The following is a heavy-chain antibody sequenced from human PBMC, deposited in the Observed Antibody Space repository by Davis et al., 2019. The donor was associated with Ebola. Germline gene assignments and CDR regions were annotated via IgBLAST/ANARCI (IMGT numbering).Heavy chain of an antibody. D-gene: IGHD5-12*01. V-gene: IGHV1-18*01. CDR2: ISVYNGNT. CDR3: TTPGGQDSGYDVFDI. Sequence: ASVKVSCKASGYTFTNYGINWVRQAPGQGLEWMGWISVYNGNTEYTQKFQGRVTMTTDTSTSTTYMELRSLRSEDTALYYCTTPGGQDSGYDVFDIWGQGTMVTVSS. J-gene: IGHJ3*02. CDR1: GYTFTNYG.